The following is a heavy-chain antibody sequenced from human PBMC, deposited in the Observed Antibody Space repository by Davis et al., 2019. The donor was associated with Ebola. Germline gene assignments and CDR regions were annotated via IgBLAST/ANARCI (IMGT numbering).Heavy chain of an antibody. CDR3: ARDVFSGNNSPIDY. J-gene: IGHJ4*02. CDR2: ITSSGRSI. V-gene: IGHV3-21*01. CDR1: GFSFSSYS. D-gene: IGHD1-26*01. Sequence: PGGSLRLSCEASGFSFSSYSLNWVRQAPGKGLEWVASITSSGRSIYYAVSVKGRFTISRDNAKGSLYLQMNSLRAEDTAVYYCARDVFSGNNSPIDYWGQGTLVTVSS.